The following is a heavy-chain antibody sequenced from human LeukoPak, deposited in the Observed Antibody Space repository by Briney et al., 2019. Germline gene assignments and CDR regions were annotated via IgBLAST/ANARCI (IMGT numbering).Heavy chain of an antibody. CDR1: GGSISGSEYY. V-gene: IGHV4-39*07. CDR3: VKEPTI. Sequence: SETLSLTCSVSGGSISGSEYYWGWIRQPPAKGLEWLGAVHQSGRVEYNPSLRVRTTISVDTSKNQLSLKLTSMTAADTAFYYCVKEPTIWGQGILVTVSS. CDR2: VHQSGRV. J-gene: IGHJ4*02.